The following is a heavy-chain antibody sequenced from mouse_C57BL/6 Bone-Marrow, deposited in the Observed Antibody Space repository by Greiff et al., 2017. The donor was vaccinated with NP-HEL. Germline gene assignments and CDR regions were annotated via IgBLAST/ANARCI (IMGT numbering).Heavy chain of an antibody. D-gene: IGHD2-4*01. CDR2: ISYDGSN. V-gene: IGHV3-6*01. J-gene: IGHJ3*01. Sequence: EVQLVESGPGLVKPSQSLSLTCSVTGYSITSGYYWNWIRQFPGNKLEWMGYISYDGSNNYNPSLKNRISITRDTSKNQFFLKLNSVTTEDTATYYCAREGDYDEGLAYWGQGTLVTVSA. CDR1: GYSITSGYY. CDR3: AREGDYDEGLAY.